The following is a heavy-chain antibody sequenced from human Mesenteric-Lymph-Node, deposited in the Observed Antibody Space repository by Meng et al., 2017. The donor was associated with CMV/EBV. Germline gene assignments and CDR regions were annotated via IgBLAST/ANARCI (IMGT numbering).Heavy chain of an antibody. Sequence: ASVKVSCKALGYDLISYGIGWVRQAPGQGLEWMGWIDPNNGNKKYAQKFQDRVTLTTDTSANTVYMELRGLKSDDTAVYFCARDSNWPIRGFNYWGQGTLVTVS. V-gene: IGHV1-18*01. D-gene: IGHD1-1*01. CDR2: IDPNNGNK. CDR1: GYDLISYG. CDR3: ARDSNWPIRGFNY. J-gene: IGHJ4*02.